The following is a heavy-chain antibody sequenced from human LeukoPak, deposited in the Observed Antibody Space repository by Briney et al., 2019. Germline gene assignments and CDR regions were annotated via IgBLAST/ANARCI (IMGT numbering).Heavy chain of an antibody. CDR3: THSLVDYDSSGYYPCYFDY. CDR2: IYWDDDK. V-gene: IGHV2-5*02. D-gene: IGHD3-22*01. J-gene: IGHJ4*02. CDR1: GFSLRTGGVG. Sequence: SGPTLVSPTQTLTLTCTFSGFSLRTGGVGVGWIRQPPGKALEWLALIYWDDDKRYSPSLKSRLTITKDTSKNQVVLTMTNMDPVDTATYYCTHSLVDYDSSGYYPCYFDYWGQGTLVTVSS.